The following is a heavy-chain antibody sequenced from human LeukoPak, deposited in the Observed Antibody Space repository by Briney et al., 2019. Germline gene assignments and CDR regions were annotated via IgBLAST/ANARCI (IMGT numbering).Heavy chain of an antibody. CDR1: GGSISSYY. D-gene: IGHD5-12*01. CDR3: ARVRGGYAMLFDY. V-gene: IGHV4-59*01. Sequence: PSETLSLTCTVSGGSISSYYWSWIRQPPGEGLEWIGYIYYSGSTNYNPSLKSRVTISVDTSKNQFSLKLSSVTAADTAVYYCARVRGGYAMLFDYWGQGTLVTVSS. J-gene: IGHJ4*02. CDR2: IYYSGST.